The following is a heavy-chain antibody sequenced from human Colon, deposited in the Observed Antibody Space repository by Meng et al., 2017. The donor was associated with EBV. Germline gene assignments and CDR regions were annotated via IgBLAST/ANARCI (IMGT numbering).Heavy chain of an antibody. CDR3: ARDYYASGFVFDL. CDR1: GASVDSGSHH. CDR2: TYNGWST. V-gene: IGHV4-39*07. Sequence: HRRKRAPGLGNSSETLSLTCNVSGASVDSGSHHWRWVRQPPGKGLECIGYTYNGWSTYYNPSLKSRVTISIDKSKNQFSLKLTSVTAADTAVYYCARDYYASGFVFDLWGQGTLVTVSS. D-gene: IGHD3-10*01. J-gene: IGHJ5*02.